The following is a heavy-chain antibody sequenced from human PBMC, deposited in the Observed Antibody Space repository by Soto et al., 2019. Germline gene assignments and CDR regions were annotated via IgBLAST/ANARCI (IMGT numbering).Heavy chain of an antibody. CDR3: ARASGHGSGWYYFDY. CDR1: GFTFNSYG. J-gene: IGHJ4*02. V-gene: IGHV3-33*01. D-gene: IGHD6-13*01. CDR2: IWHDGSDK. Sequence: QVQLVESGGGVVQPGRSLRLSCAASGFTFNSYGMHWVRQAPGKGLEWVAVIWHDGSDKYYGDAVKGRFTISRDNSKKTRYLQMKSLSNDETAVDSCARASGHGSGWYYFDYWGQGTLVTVSS.